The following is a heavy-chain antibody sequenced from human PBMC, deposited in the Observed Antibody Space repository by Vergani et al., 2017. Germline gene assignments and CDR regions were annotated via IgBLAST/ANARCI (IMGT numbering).Heavy chain of an antibody. Sequence: EVQLVESGGGLVQPGRSLRLSCAASGFTFDDYAMHWFRQAPGKGLEWVSGISWNSGSIGYADSVKGRFTISRDNAKNSLYLQMNSLRAEDTALYYCAKEAAAGVYYYYYYMDVWGKGTTVTVSS. CDR3: AKEAAAGVYYYYYYMDV. D-gene: IGHD6-13*01. CDR1: GFTFDDYA. V-gene: IGHV3-9*01. J-gene: IGHJ6*03. CDR2: ISWNSGSI.